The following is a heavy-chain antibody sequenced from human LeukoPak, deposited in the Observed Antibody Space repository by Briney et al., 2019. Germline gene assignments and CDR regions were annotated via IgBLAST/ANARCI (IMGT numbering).Heavy chain of an antibody. D-gene: IGHD5-24*01. Sequence: GGSLRLSCAASGFTVSSNYMSWVRQAPGKGLEWVASIKEDGTETYYVDSVKGRFTISRDNAKNSLYLQMNSLRVEDTAVYYCAKEGRSLQTYWGQGTLVTVSS. J-gene: IGHJ4*02. CDR1: GFTVSSNY. V-gene: IGHV3-7*03. CDR2: IKEDGTET. CDR3: AKEGRSLQTY.